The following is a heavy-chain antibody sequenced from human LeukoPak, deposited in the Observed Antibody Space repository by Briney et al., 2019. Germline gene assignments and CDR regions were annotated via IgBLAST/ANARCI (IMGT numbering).Heavy chain of an antibody. CDR2: IYYSGST. Sequence: SETLSLTCTVSGGSISSYYWSWIRQPPGRGLEWIGYIYYSGSTNYNPSLKSRVTISADTSKNQFSLKLSSVTAADTAVYYCARGRGIAARGWFDPWGQGTLVTVSS. J-gene: IGHJ5*02. CDR1: GGSISSYY. V-gene: IGHV4-59*01. CDR3: ARGRGIAARGWFDP. D-gene: IGHD6-6*01.